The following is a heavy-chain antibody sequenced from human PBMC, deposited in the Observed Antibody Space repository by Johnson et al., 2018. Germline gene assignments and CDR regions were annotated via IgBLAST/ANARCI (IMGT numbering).Heavy chain of an antibody. D-gene: IGHD3-22*01. Sequence: QVQLVQSGGGVVQPGRSLRLSCAASGFTFSSYGMHWVRQAPGKGLEWVAVIWYDGSNKYYADSVKGRFTISRDNSKNTLYLQMNSLRAEDTAGYYCARDGGYYYDSSGYYRAEYFQHWGQGTLVTVSS. V-gene: IGHV3-33*01. CDR2: IWYDGSNK. J-gene: IGHJ1*01. CDR1: GFTFSSYG. CDR3: ARDGGYYYDSSGYYRAEYFQH.